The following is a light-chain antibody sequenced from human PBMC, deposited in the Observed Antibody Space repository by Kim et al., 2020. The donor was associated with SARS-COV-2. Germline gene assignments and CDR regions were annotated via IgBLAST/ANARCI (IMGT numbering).Light chain of an antibody. CDR3: NSRDSSGNHLV. Sequence: SELPQDPAVSVALGQTVRITCQGDSLRSYYASWYQQKPGQAPVLVIYGKNNRPSGIPDRFSGSSSGNTASLTIPGAQAEDEADYYCNSRDSSGNHLVFG. V-gene: IGLV3-19*01. J-gene: IGLJ2*01. CDR2: GKN. CDR1: SLRSYY.